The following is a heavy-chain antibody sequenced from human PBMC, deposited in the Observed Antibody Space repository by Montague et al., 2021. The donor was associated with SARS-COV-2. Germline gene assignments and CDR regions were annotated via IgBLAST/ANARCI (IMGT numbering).Heavy chain of an antibody. CDR2: VYYNGNT. V-gene: IGHV4-59*01. J-gene: IGHJ4*02. D-gene: IGHD2-15*01. CDR1: GGSLSSYY. Sequence: SETLSLTCNVSGGSLSSYYWGWIRQPPGTGLEWIGYVYYNGNTNXXPSLKSRIILSVDTSKNHFSLKVSSVTAADTAVYYCARGSKWSHYFDYWGQGTLVTVSS. CDR3: ARGSKWSHYFDY.